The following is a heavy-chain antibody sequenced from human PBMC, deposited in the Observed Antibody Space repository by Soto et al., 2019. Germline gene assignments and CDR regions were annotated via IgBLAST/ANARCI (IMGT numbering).Heavy chain of an antibody. D-gene: IGHD3-16*01. Sequence: AQLVESGGGLIQPGGSLRLSCAASGFTVSNNYMAWVRQAPEMGLEWVSILYTEGTTYYADSVKGRFTISRDSSKNTLFLQMDSLRAEDTAVYYCVRPRPSGENYGMDVWGQGTTVTVSS. CDR2: LYTEGTT. CDR3: VRPRPSGENYGMDV. V-gene: IGHV3-53*01. J-gene: IGHJ6*02. CDR1: GFTVSNNY.